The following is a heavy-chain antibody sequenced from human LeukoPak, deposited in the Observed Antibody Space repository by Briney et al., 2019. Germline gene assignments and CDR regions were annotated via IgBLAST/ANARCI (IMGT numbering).Heavy chain of an antibody. D-gene: IGHD4-11*01. CDR2: IYYSGST. CDR3: ARDSGGNYGSIDY. Sequence: SETLSLTCTVSGGSISNYYWSWIRQPPGKGLEWIGYIYYSGSTNYNPSLKSRVTISLDTSKNQFSLKLSPVTAADTALYYCARDSGGNYGSIDYWGQGTLVTVSS. J-gene: IGHJ4*02. CDR1: GGSISNYY. V-gene: IGHV4-59*01.